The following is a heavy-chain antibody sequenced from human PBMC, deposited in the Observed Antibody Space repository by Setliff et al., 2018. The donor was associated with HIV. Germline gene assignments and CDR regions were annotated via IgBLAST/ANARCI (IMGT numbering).Heavy chain of an antibody. D-gene: IGHD3-22*01. CDR2: INVYNGNT. J-gene: IGHJ4*02. Sequence: ASVKVSCKASGYTFTGYYMHWVRQAPGQGLEWMGWINVYNGNTNYEQKLQGRVTMTTDTSTTTAYMELRSLRSDDTAVYYCATHYDSTDYLGYWGQGTLVTVSS. CDR1: GYTFTGYY. V-gene: IGHV1-18*04. CDR3: ATHYDSTDYLGY.